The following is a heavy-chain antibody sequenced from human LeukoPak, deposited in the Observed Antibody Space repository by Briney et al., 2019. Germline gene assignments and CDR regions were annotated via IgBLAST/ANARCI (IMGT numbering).Heavy chain of an antibody. J-gene: IGHJ4*02. D-gene: IGHD3-16*01. V-gene: IGHV3-7*01. CDR2: IKQDGSEK. Sequence: GGSLRLSCAASGFTFSSYLMSWVRQAPGKGLEWVASIKQDGSEKYYVDSVKGRFTISRDNAKNSLYLQMNSLRAEDTAVYYCARDSIRTNWGYFDYWGQGTLVTVS. CDR3: ARDSIRTNWGYFDY. CDR1: GFTFSSYL.